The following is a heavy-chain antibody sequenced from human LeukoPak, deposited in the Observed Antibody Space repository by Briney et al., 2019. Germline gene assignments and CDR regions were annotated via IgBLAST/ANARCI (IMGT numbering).Heavy chain of an antibody. J-gene: IGHJ5*02. D-gene: IGHD3-10*01. CDR1: GYTFTSYG. CDR3: ARGPELLWFGELLSGGWFDP. V-gene: IGHV1-18*01. Sequence: GASVKVSCKASGYTFTSYGISWVRQAPGQGLEWMGWISAYNGNTNYAQKLQGRVTMTTDTSTSTAYMELRSLRSDDTAVYYCARGPELLWFGELLSGGWFDPWGQGTLVTVSS. CDR2: ISAYNGNT.